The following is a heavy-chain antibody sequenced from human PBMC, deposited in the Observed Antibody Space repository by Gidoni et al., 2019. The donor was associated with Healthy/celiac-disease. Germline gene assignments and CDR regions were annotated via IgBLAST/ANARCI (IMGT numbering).Heavy chain of an antibody. V-gene: IGHV1-69*04. CDR1: GGTFSSYA. D-gene: IGHD6-19*01. CDR3: AREPGIAVAGVFDP. J-gene: IGHJ5*02. CDR2: IIPILGIA. Sequence: QVQLVQSGAEVKKPGSSVKVSCKDSGGTFSSYAISWVRQAPGQGLEWMGRIIPILGIANYAQKFQGRVTITADKSTSTAYMELSSLRSEDTAVYYCAREPGIAVAGVFDPWGQGTLVTVSS.